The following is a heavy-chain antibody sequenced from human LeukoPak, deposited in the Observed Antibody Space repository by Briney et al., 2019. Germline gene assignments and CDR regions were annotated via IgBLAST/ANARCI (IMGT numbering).Heavy chain of an antibody. Sequence: ASVKVSCKASGGTFSSYAISWVRQAPGQGLEWMGGIIPIFGTANYAQKFQGRVTITADESTSTAYMELSSLRSEDTAVYYCASHFWSGYKNWYFDLWGRGTLVTVSS. CDR3: ASHFWSGYKNWYFDL. V-gene: IGHV1-69*01. D-gene: IGHD3-3*02. CDR1: GGTFSSYA. CDR2: IIPIFGTA. J-gene: IGHJ2*01.